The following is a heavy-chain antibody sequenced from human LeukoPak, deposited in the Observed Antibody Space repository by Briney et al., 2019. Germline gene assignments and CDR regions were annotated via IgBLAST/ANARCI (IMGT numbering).Heavy chain of an antibody. D-gene: IGHD3-22*01. J-gene: IGHJ6*02. V-gene: IGHV1-69*13. CDR1: GGTFSSYA. Sequence: GASVKVSCKASGGTFSSYAISWVRQAPGQGLEWMGGIIPIFGTANYAQKFQGRVTITADESTSTAYMELSSLRSGDTAVYYCAREHYYDSSGYTALDVWGQGTTVTVSS. CDR3: AREHYYDSSGYTALDV. CDR2: IIPIFGTA.